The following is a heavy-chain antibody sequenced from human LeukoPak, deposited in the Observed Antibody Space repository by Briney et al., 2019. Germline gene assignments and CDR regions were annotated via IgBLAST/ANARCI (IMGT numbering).Heavy chain of an antibody. CDR3: ARVTARAYFDY. Sequence: GGCLRLACPASGFTFSDYWMTWFRQDPGKGPERVASIEQDGSDIQYVDFVKGRYTITRDNGRNSVYLQMNSLRVEDTAVYYCARVTARAYFDYWGQGTLVSVSS. V-gene: IGHV3-7*01. J-gene: IGHJ4*02. CDR1: GFTFSDYW. CDR2: IEQDGSDI.